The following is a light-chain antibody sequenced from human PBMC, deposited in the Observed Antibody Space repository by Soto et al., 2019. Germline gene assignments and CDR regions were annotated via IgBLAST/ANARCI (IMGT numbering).Light chain of an antibody. V-gene: IGKV1-39*01. J-gene: IGKJ1*01. Sequence: DIQMTQSPSSLFASVGDRVTIACRARQTISTYLNWYQQKPGKAPKLLIFGASTLQSGVPSRFSGSGSGTGFILTISSLQREDFATYYCQQTYDTPPTFGQGTKVDIK. CDR1: QTISTY. CDR2: GAS. CDR3: QQTYDTPPT.